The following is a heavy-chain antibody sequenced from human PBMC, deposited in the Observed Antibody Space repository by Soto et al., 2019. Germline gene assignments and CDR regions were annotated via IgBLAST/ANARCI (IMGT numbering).Heavy chain of an antibody. CDR2: IYYSGST. J-gene: IGHJ5*02. CDR1: GGSISSGGYY. Sequence: SETLSLTCTVSGGSISSGGYYWSRIRQHPGKGLEWIGYIYYSGSTYYNPSLKSRVTISVDTSKNQFSLKLSSVTAADTAVYYCARGGRGGNNWFDPWGQGTLVTVSS. D-gene: IGHD2-15*01. CDR3: ARGGRGGNNWFDP. V-gene: IGHV4-31*03.